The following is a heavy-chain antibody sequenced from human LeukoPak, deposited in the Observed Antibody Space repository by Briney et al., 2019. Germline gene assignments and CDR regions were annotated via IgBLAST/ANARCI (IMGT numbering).Heavy chain of an antibody. CDR3: ARHIEQLGGF. J-gene: IGHJ4*02. D-gene: IGHD1-1*01. CDR1: GGSISSSGYY. V-gene: IGHV4-39*01. CDR2: IYYSGST. Sequence: SETLSLTCTVSGGSISSSGYYWGWIRQPPGTGLEWIASIYYSGSTYYNSSLKSRVTISIDRSKNQVSLKLSAVTAADTAVYYCARHIEQLGGFWSQGTLVTVSS.